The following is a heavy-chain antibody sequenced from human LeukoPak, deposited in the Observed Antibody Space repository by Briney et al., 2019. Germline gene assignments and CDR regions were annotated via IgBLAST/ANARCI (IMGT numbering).Heavy chain of an antibody. J-gene: IGHJ4*02. CDR1: GFTVSSNY. Sequence: PGGSLRLSCAASGFTVSSNYMSWVRQAPGKGLEWVSVIYSGGSTYYADSVKGRFTISRDNSKNTLYLQMNSLRAEDTAVYYCARGSRDGYDKGVVAIDYWGQGTLVTVSS. CDR3: ARGSRDGYDKGVVAIDY. D-gene: IGHD5-24*01. V-gene: IGHV3-53*01. CDR2: IYSGGST.